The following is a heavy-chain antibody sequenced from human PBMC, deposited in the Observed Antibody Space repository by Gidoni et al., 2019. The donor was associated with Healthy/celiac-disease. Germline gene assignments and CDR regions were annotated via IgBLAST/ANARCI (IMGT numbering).Heavy chain of an antibody. Sequence: EVQLVESGGGLVKPGGSLRLSCAASGFTFSSYSMNWVRQAPGKGLEWVSSISSSSSYIYYADSVKGRFTISRDNAKNSLYLQMNSLRAEDTAVYYCARVTITNRDWFDPWGQGTLVTVSS. CDR3: ARVTITNRDWFDP. CDR2: ISSSSSYI. D-gene: IGHD1-1*01. CDR1: GFTFSSYS. J-gene: IGHJ5*02. V-gene: IGHV3-21*03.